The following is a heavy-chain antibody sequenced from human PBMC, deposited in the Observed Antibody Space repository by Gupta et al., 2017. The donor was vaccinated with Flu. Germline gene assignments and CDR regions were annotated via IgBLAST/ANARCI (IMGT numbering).Heavy chain of an antibody. CDR1: GLSFSDYY. V-gene: IGHV3-11*01. CDR3: ASPLGVWFGDSAFDI. CDR2: IGSSGGTK. Sequence: QVQLVESGGGLVKPGGSLRLSCAASGLSFSDYYMSWIRQAPGKGLEWVSYIGSSGGTKHYADSVKGRFTISRDNAKNSLYLQMNSLRDEDTAMYYCASPLGVWFGDSAFDICGQGTMVTVSS. J-gene: IGHJ3*02. D-gene: IGHD3-10*01.